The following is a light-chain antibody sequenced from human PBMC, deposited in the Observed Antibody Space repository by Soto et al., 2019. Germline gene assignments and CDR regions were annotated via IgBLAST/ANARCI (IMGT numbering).Light chain of an antibody. CDR2: AAS. Sequence: DIQLTQSPSSLSAAIGDRVTITCRASQSINKWLAWHQQRPGRAPKRLIYAASSLESGVPSRFSGSGSGTEFTLTINSLQPEDFATYYCLQYDSYPVTFGQGTRLEIK. J-gene: IGKJ5*01. CDR1: QSINKW. CDR3: LQYDSYPVT. V-gene: IGKV1-17*01.